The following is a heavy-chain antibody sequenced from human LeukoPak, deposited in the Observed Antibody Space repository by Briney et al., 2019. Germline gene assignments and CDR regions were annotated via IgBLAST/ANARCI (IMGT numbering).Heavy chain of an antibody. CDR3: ASSTTETAFDI. CDR1: GGSISSYY. D-gene: IGHD4-11*01. Sequence: SETLSLTCTVPGGSISSYYWSWIRQPPGKGLEWIGYIYYSGSTNYNPSLKSRVTISVDTSKNQFSLKLSSVTAADTAVYYCASSTTETAFDIWGQGTMVTVSS. CDR2: IYYSGST. V-gene: IGHV4-59*08. J-gene: IGHJ3*02.